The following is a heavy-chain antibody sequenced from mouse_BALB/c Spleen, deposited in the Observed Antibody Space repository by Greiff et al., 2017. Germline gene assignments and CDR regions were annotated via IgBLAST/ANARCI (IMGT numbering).Heavy chain of an antibody. CDR1: GFTFSSYT. CDR3: ARPPYDGYYWYFDV. CDR2: ISSGGSYT. D-gene: IGHD2-3*01. Sequence: EVMLVESGGGLVKPGGSLKLSCAASGFTFSSYTMSWVRQTPEKRLEWVATISSGGSYTYYPDSVKGRFTISRDNAKNNLYQQMSSLKSEDTAMYYCARPPYDGYYWYFDVWGAGTTVTVSS. V-gene: IGHV5-6-4*01. J-gene: IGHJ1*01.